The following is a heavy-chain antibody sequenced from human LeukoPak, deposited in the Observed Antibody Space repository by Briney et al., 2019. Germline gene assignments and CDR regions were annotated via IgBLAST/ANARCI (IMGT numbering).Heavy chain of an antibody. CDR1: GLTFSSHW. CDR3: ARRSSWYGGLDY. V-gene: IGHV3-74*01. D-gene: IGHD6-13*01. J-gene: IGHJ4*02. Sequence: GGSLRLSCAASGLTFSSHWMHWVRQAPGKGPVWVSRITNDGSSTTYADSVKGRFTISRDNAKNSLYLQMNSLRAEDTAVYYCARRSSWYGGLDYWGQGTLVTVSS. CDR2: ITNDGSST.